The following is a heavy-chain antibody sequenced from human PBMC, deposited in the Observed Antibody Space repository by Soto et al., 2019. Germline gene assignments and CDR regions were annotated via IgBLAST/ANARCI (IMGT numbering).Heavy chain of an antibody. J-gene: IGHJ4*02. CDR1: GGSISSSSYY. CDR2: IYYSGST. CDR3: ALESQGQIDY. Sequence: SETLSLTCTVSGGSISSSSYYWGWIRQPPGKGLEWIGSIYYSGSTYYNPSLKSRVTISVDTSKNQFSLKLSSVTAADTAVYYCALESQGQIDYWGQGTLVTVSS. V-gene: IGHV4-39*01.